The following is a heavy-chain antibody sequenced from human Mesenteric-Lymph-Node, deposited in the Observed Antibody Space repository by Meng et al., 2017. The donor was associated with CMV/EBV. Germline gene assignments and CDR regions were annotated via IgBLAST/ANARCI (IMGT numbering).Heavy chain of an antibody. CDR3: ARARKSVSGIAAAGTYYFQH. Sequence: TSSAMNWVRQAPGQGLGWMGWINTNTGNPTYAQGFTGRFVFSLDTSVSTAYLQISSLKAEDTAVYYCARARKSVSGIAAAGTYYFQHWGQGTLVTVSS. CDR1: TSSA. V-gene: IGHV7-4-1*02. D-gene: IGHD6-13*01. CDR2: INTNTGNP. J-gene: IGHJ1*01.